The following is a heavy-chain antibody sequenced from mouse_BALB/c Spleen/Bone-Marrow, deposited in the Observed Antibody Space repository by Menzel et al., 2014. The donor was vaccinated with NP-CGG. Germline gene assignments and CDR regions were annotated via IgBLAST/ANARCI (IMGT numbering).Heavy chain of an antibody. CDR3: ARDVEYGSYFVD. D-gene: IGHD2-10*02. CDR2: CRNQAKYYTT. J-gene: IGHJ3*01. CDR1: GFPFSDFY. V-gene: IGHV7-1*02. Sequence: MFVESGGGLVQPGDFPGLPCATSGFPFSDFYMEWVRPPPGKRLEWIAACRNQAKYYTTEYSASVKGRFIVSRDPSQSDLYLQMKAVGAEDTASYDCARDVEYGSYFVDWGQGTLVTVSA.